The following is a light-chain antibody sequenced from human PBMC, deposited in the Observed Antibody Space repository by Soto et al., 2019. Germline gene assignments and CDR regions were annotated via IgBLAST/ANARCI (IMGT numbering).Light chain of an antibody. CDR1: QSVSSSY. J-gene: IGKJ2*01. CDR2: GAS. CDR3: QQNGSSPMYT. Sequence: EIVLTQSPGTLSLSPGERATLSCRASQSVSSSYLAWYQQKPGQAPRLLIYGASSRATGIPDRFSGSGSGTDFTLTISRLEPEDFAVYYCQQNGSSPMYTFVQGTKLEIK. V-gene: IGKV3-20*01.